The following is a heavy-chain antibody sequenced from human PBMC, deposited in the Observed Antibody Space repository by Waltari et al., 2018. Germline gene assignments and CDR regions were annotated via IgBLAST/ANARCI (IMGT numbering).Heavy chain of an antibody. J-gene: IGHJ5*02. D-gene: IGHD1-26*01. CDR3: ARLVGATSWFDP. CDR1: GGSISSSSYY. Sequence: QLQLQESGPGLVKPSETLSLTCTVSGGSISSSSYYSGWLRQPPGKGLEWIGSLYNSGSTYYNPSLKSRVTISVDTSKNQFSLKLSSVTAADTAVYYCARLVGATSWFDPWGQGTLVTVSS. V-gene: IGHV4-39*01. CDR2: LYNSGST.